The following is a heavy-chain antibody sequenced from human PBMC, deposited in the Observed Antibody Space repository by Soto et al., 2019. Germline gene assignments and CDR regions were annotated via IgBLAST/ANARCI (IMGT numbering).Heavy chain of an antibody. CDR2: INSDGSST. J-gene: IGHJ5*02. D-gene: IGHD3-22*01. CDR3: ASWPDPWNYYDSSGYLTP. V-gene: IGHV3-74*01. Sequence: GGSLRLSCAASGFTFSSYWMHWVRQAPGKGLVWVSRINSDGSSTSYADSVKGRFTISRDNAKNTLYLQMNSLRAEDTAVYYCASWPDPWNYYDSSGYLTPWGHGTLVTVSS. CDR1: GFTFSSYW.